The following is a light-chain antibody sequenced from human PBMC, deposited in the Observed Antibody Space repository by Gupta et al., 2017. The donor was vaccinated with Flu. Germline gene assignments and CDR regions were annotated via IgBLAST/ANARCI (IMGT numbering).Light chain of an antibody. CDR1: SSDIGAYDF. J-gene: IGLJ1*01. CDR3: ASYTVSRTTV. V-gene: IGLV2-14*01. Sequence: QSALTQPASVSGSPGQSITISCSGTSSDIGAYDFVSWYRQYPGEAPKLMIYEVRKRPSGVSNRFSGSKSGISASLTVSGLQPDDEGDYYCASYTVSRTTVFGTGTKVTVL. CDR2: EVR.